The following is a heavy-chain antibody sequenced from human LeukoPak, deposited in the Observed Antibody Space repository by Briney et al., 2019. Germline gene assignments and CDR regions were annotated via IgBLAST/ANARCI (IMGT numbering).Heavy chain of an antibody. CDR2: IYPGDSDT. CDR3: ARVPLPSSTSYDY. Sequence: GESLKISCKGSGYSFTDYWIGWVRQMPGKGLEWMGIIYPGDSDTRYSPSFQGQVTISADKSISTAYLQWSSLKASDTAMYYCARVPLPSSTSYDYWGQGTLVTVSS. V-gene: IGHV5-51*01. D-gene: IGHD2-2*01. J-gene: IGHJ4*02. CDR1: GYSFTDYW.